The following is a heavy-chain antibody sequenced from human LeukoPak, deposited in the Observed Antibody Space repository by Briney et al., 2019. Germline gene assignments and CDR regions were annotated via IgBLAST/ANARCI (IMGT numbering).Heavy chain of an antibody. J-gene: IGHJ3*02. D-gene: IGHD6-13*01. V-gene: IGHV4-34*01. Sequence: PSETLSLTCAVYGGSFSGYYWSWIRQPPGKGLEWIGEINHSGSTNYNPSLKSRVTISVDTSKNQFSLKLSSVTAADTAVYYCARSRVQPLDVFDIWGQGTMVTVSS. CDR1: GGSFSGYY. CDR2: INHSGST. CDR3: ARSRVQPLDVFDI.